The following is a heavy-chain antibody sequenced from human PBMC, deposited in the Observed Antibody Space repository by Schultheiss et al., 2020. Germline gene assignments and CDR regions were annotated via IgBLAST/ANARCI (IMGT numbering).Heavy chain of an antibody. CDR1: GFAFSDYT. CDR3: ARTGYGDY. D-gene: IGHD5-12*01. J-gene: IGHJ4*02. V-gene: IGHV3-21*01. Sequence: GESLKISCAASGFAFSDYTLTWVRQAPGKGLQWVSSISARSDYIYYADSVRGRFTISRDNSKNTLYLQMNSLRAEDTAVYYCARTGYGDYWGQGTLVTVSS. CDR2: ISARSDYI.